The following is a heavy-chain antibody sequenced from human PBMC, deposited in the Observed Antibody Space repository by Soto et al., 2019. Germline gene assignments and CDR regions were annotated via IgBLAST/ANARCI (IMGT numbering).Heavy chain of an antibody. Sequence: SETLSLTCTVSGGSISSSSYYWGWIRQPPGKGLEWIGSIYYSGSTYYNPSLKSRVTISVDTSKNQFSLKLSSVTAADTAVYYCAVYSSSSHYYYGMDVWGQGTTVT. CDR2: IYYSGST. J-gene: IGHJ6*02. V-gene: IGHV4-39*01. CDR3: AVYSSSSHYYYGMDV. D-gene: IGHD6-6*01. CDR1: GGSISSSSYY.